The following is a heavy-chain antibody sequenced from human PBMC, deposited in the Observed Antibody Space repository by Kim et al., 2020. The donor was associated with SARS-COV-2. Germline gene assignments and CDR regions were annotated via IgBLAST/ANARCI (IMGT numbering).Heavy chain of an antibody. CDR2: IRSKADNYAT. Sequence: GGSLRLSCAASGFTFSGSSMYWVRQASGKGLEWVGRIRSKADNYATVYAASVEGRFTISRDDSKNTAYLQMNSLKAEDTAVYYCTTHCSRTRCQSPLWLDPWGQGTLVTVSS. CDR3: TTHCSRTRCQSPLWLDP. D-gene: IGHD2-2*01. CDR1: GFTFSGSS. V-gene: IGHV3-73*01. J-gene: IGHJ5*02.